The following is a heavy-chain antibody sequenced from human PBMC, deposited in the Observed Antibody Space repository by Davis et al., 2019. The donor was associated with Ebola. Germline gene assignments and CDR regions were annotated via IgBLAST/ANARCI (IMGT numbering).Heavy chain of an antibody. CDR2: INPSGGST. CDR3: ARESIVVVAGTAKNYYYYGMDV. CDR1: GYTFTSYY. V-gene: IGHV1-46*01. D-gene: IGHD2-15*01. J-gene: IGHJ6*04. Sequence: AASVKVSCKASGYTFTSYYMHWVRQAPGQGLEWMGIINPSGGSTSYAQKFQGRVTMTRDTSTSTVYMELSSLRSEDTAVYYCARESIVVVAGTAKNYYYYGMDVWGKGTTVTVSS.